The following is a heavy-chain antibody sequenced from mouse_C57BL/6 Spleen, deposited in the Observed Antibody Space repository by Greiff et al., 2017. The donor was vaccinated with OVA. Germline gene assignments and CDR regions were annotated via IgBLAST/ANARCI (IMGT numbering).Heavy chain of an antibody. D-gene: IGHD2-3*01. J-gene: IGHJ2*01. Sequence: VQLQQSGAELVKPGASVKLSCTASGFNIKDYYMHWVKQRTEQGLEWIGRIDPEDGETKYARKFQGKATITADPSSNTAYLQLSSLTSEDTAVYYCAVIYDGYYDYWGQGTTLTVSS. CDR3: AVIYDGYYDY. CDR2: IDPEDGET. V-gene: IGHV14-2*01. CDR1: GFNIKDYY.